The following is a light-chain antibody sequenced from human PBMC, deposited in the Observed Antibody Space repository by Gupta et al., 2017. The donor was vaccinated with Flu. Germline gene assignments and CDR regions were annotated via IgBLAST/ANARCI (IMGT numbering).Light chain of an antibody. CDR2: QDT. Sequence: SYDLTQPASVSVSPGQTASITCSGDKLGEKYACWYQRKPGQSPVLVIYQDTKRPSGIPERFSGYNSGNTATLTISGTQAVDDAYYYSQAWDSGTVVFGGGTKLTVL. V-gene: IGLV3-1*01. CDR1: KLGEKY. J-gene: IGLJ2*01. CDR3: QAWDSGTVV.